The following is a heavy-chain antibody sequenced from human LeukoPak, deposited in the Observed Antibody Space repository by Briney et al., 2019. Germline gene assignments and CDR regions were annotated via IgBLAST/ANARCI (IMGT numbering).Heavy chain of an antibody. J-gene: IGHJ4*02. V-gene: IGHV5-51*01. CDR3: ALSSGAFDSAGYFDY. D-gene: IGHD2-15*01. CDR2: IYPNNSGS. CDR1: GYIFTNYW. Sequence: GASLKTSCKGSGYIFTNYWVGWVRQLPGKGLEWMGIIYPNNSGSRYSPSFRGQVTISVDRSITTAYLQWNSLKPSDTAMYYCALSSGAFDSAGYFDYWGQGTLVTVSS.